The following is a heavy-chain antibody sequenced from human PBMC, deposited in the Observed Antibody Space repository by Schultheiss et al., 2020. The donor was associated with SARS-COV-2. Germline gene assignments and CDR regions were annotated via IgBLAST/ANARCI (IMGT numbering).Heavy chain of an antibody. Sequence: ASVKVSCKASGFTFTSSAMQWVRQARGQRLEWIGWIVAGNGKTNYPQKLQGRVTMTTDTSTSTAYMELRSLRSDDTAVYYCAREGYYDFWSDSYTNFYGMDVWGQGTTVTVSS. CDR1: GFTFTSSA. V-gene: IGHV1-18*01. CDR2: IVAGNGKT. D-gene: IGHD3-3*01. CDR3: AREGYYDFWSDSYTNFYGMDV. J-gene: IGHJ6*02.